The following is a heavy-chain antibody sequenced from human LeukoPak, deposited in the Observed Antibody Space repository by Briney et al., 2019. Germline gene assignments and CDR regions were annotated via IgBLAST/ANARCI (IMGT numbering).Heavy chain of an antibody. CDR1: GYTFTGFG. Sequence: ASVKVSCKASGYTFTGFGICGVRQAPGQGLVWMGWSSAYNGNTKYAQNVQGRVTMTADTSTDTAYMELRSLRSDDTAVYYCARDLGEDTTMIFFDFWGQGTLVTVSS. D-gene: IGHD5-18*01. V-gene: IGHV1-18*01. CDR2: SSAYNGNT. CDR3: ARDLGEDTTMIFFDF. J-gene: IGHJ4*02.